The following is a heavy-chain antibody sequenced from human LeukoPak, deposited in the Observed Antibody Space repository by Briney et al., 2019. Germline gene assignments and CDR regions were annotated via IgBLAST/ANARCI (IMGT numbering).Heavy chain of an antibody. V-gene: IGHV1-18*01. D-gene: IGHD1-7*01. CDR3: ARDTRRYNWNCSWFDP. CDR1: GYTFTSYG. CDR2: ISAYNGNT. J-gene: IGHJ5*02. Sequence: ASVKVSCKASGYTFTSYGISWVRQAPGQGLEWMGWISAYNGNTNYAQKLQGRVTMTTDTSTSTTYMELRSLRSDDTAVYYCARDTRRYNWNCSWFDPWGQGTLVTVSS.